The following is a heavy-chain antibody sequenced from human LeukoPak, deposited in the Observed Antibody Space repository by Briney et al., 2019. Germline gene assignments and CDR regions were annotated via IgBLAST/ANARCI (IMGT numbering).Heavy chain of an antibody. Sequence: SETLSLTCTVSGGSISSGGYYGSWIRQHPGKGLERIGYIYYSWSTYYNPSLKSRVTISVITSKNQFSLKLSSVTAADTAVYYCARDRGDGYTKGFDPWGQGTLVTVSS. CDR1: GGSISSGGYY. V-gene: IGHV4-31*03. J-gene: IGHJ5*02. CDR3: ARDRGDGYTKGFDP. D-gene: IGHD5-24*01. CDR2: IYYSWST.